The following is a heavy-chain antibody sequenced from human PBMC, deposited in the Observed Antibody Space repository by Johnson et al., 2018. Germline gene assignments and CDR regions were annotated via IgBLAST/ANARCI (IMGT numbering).Heavy chain of an antibody. J-gene: IGHJ3*02. CDR2: INPGNGNA. CDR1: GYTFTSYA. Sequence: QVQLGQSGAEVKKPGASVKVSCKASGYTFTSYALHWVRQAPGQRPEWMGWINPGNGNAKYSQKFQGRITITRDTSASTAYMELRSLRSEEQGVYYCARGDTTVTMTYTFDIWGQGTMVTFSS. D-gene: IGHD4-17*01. CDR3: ARGDTTVTMTYTFDI. V-gene: IGHV1-3*01.